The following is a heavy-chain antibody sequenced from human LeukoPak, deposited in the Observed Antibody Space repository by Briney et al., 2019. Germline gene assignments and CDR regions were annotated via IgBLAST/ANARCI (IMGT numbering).Heavy chain of an antibody. CDR2: IISIFGTA. V-gene: IGHV1-69*05. CDR1: GGTFTSYA. Sequence: ASVKVSCRASGGTFTSYAINWVRQARGQGLEWVGRIISIFGTANYAQKFQGRVTLTTDESTSTAYMELSSLRSEDTAVCYCARGVSGYQGYYNMDVWDKGTTVTVSS. J-gene: IGHJ6*03. CDR3: ARGVSGYQGYYNMDV. D-gene: IGHD3-22*01.